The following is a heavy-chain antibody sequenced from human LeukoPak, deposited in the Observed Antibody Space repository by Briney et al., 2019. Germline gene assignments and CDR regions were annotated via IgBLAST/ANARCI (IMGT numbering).Heavy chain of an antibody. Sequence: SETLSLTCTVSGYSISSGYYWGWIRQPPGKGPEWIGYVYYKGDTSYSPSLDSRVSISVDTSKKQFSLKLNSVTAADTAMYYCARHVTVTYDAFDLWGQGTMVTVSS. CDR3: ARHVTVTYDAFDL. CDR2: VYYKGDT. CDR1: GYSISSGYY. V-gene: IGHV4-38-2*02. J-gene: IGHJ3*01. D-gene: IGHD4-11*01.